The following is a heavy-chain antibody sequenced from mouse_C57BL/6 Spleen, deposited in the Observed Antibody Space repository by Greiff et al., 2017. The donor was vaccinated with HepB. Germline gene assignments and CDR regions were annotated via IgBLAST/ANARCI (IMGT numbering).Heavy chain of an antibody. CDR3: AFMVTTGYYYAMDY. J-gene: IGHJ4*01. D-gene: IGHD2-2*01. V-gene: IGHV1-77*01. CDR1: GYTFTDYY. CDR2: IGPGSGST. Sequence: VQLQQSGAELVKPGASVKISCKASGYTFTDYYINWVKQRPGQGLEWIGKIGPGSGSTYYNEKFKGKATLTADKSSSTAYMQLSSLTSEDSAVYFCAFMVTTGYYYAMDYWGQGTSVTVSS.